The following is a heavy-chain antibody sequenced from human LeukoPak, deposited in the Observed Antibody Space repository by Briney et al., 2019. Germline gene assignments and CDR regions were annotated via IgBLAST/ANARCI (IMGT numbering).Heavy chain of an antibody. Sequence: SFSINSNRMMRVPPAQGKGRVGIIIPMLSIVNYAQKFQGRVTITADKSTSTAYMELSSLRSEDTAVYYCAREDRIAAAGMYYYGMDVWGQGTTVTVSS. V-gene: IGHV1-69*04. J-gene: IGHJ6*02. CDR3: AREDRIAAAGMYYYGMDV. CDR2: IIPMLSIV. CDR1: SFSINS. D-gene: IGHD6-13*01.